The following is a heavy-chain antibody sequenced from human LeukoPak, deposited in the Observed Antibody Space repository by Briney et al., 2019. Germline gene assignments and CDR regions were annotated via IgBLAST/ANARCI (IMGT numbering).Heavy chain of an antibody. CDR3: ASIAEAGTGY. D-gene: IGHD6-19*01. CDR1: GFTFSSYA. V-gene: IGHV3-64*01. Sequence: PGGSLRLSCAASGFTFSSYAMHWVRQAPGKGLEFVSAISSSGGSTYYANSVKGRFTISRDNSKNTLYLQMGSLRAEDMAVYYCASIAEAGTGYWGQGTLVTVSS. J-gene: IGHJ4*02. CDR2: ISSSGGST.